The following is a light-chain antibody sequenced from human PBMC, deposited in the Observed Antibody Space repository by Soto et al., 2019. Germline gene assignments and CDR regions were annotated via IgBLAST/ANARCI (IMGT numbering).Light chain of an antibody. CDR2: EAS. CDR3: QQVNNYPLT. Sequence: DIQMTQSPSTLSASVGDRVTITCRASQSINNRLAWYQQKPGKAPNLLIYEASSLEGGVPSRFSGSGSGTEFTLTIDRLQPDDFATYYCQQVNNYPLTFGGGTKVDI. CDR1: QSINNR. V-gene: IGKV1-5*03. J-gene: IGKJ4*01.